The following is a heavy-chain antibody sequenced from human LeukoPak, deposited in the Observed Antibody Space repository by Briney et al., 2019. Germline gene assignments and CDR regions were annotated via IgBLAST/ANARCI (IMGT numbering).Heavy chain of an antibody. CDR3: ARTTYYYGSGSYPADY. Sequence: ASVKVSCKASGYTFTSYGISWVRQAPGQGLERMGWISAYNGNTNYAQKLQGRVTMTTDTSTSTAYVELRSLRSDDTAVYYCARTTYYYGSGSYPADYWGQGTLVTVSS. J-gene: IGHJ4*02. V-gene: IGHV1-18*01. CDR1: GYTFTSYG. CDR2: ISAYNGNT. D-gene: IGHD3-10*01.